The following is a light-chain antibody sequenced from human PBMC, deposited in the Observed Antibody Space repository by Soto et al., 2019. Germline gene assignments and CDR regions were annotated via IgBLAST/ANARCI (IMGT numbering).Light chain of an antibody. J-gene: IGKJ4*01. CDR1: QSVAGSNY. Sequence: EIVLTQSPGTLSLSPGERATLSCGASQSVAGSNYLAWCQQKPGQAPRLLIYGASTRATGIPARFSGSGSGTEFTLTISSLQSEDFAVYYCQQYNNWPPLTFGGGTKVEIK. CDR3: QQYNNWPPLT. CDR2: GAS. V-gene: IGKV3-15*01.